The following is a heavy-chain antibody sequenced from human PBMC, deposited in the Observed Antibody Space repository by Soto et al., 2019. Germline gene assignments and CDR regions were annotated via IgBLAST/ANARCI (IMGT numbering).Heavy chain of an antibody. CDR1: GFTFSSYW. V-gene: IGHV3-74*01. J-gene: IGHJ4*02. CDR2: INSDGSST. Sequence: GGSLRLSCAASGFTFSSYWMHWVRQAPGKGLVWVSRINSDGSSTSYADSEKDRYTISRDNAKNTLYLQMNSLRAEDTAVYYCAIRASYYDSSGYFDYWGQGTLVTVSS. CDR3: AIRASYYDSSGYFDY. D-gene: IGHD3-22*01.